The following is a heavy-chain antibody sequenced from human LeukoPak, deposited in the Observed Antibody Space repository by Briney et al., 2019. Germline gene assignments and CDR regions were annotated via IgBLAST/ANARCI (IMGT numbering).Heavy chain of an antibody. CDR2: INPSGGST. V-gene: IGHV1-46*01. CDR1: GYTFTSYY. CDR3: ARATGRQPYYYYYMDV. J-gene: IGHJ6*03. Sequence: ASVKVSCKASGYTFTSYYMHWVRQAPGQGLEWMGIINPSGGSTSYAQKFQGRVTMTRATSISTAYMELSRLRSDDTAVYYCARATGRQPYYYYYMDVWGKGTTVTVSS. D-gene: IGHD3-10*01.